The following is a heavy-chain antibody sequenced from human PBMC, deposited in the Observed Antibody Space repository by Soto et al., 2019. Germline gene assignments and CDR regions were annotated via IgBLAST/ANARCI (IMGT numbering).Heavy chain of an antibody. CDR3: TTWLEGPRGWLAN. V-gene: IGHV3-15*01. D-gene: IGHD6-19*01. CDR2: IKTEGDGGTR. J-gene: IGHJ4*02. Sequence: EVHLVESGGGLVEPGGSLRLSCAASGFSFRKAYMSWVRQAPGRGPEWVGRIKTEGDGGTREYAAPVRGRFSISRDDSRSTLYLQMNSLKSGDTAIYYCTTWLEGPRGWLANWGQGTLVTVSS. CDR1: GFSFRKAY.